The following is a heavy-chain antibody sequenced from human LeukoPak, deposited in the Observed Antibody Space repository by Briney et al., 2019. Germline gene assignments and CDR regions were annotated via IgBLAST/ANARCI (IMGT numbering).Heavy chain of an antibody. J-gene: IGHJ4*02. V-gene: IGHV6-1*01. D-gene: IGHD6-13*01. CDR1: GDSFSSNSAA. Sequence: SQTLSLTCALSGDSFSSNSAAWNWLRQSPSRGLEWLGRTYYRSKWYNDYAVSVKSRITINPDTSKNQFSLQLNSVTPEDTAVYYCARIVAAAGTTDYWGQGTLVTVSS. CDR2: TYYRSKWYN. CDR3: ARIVAAAGTTDY.